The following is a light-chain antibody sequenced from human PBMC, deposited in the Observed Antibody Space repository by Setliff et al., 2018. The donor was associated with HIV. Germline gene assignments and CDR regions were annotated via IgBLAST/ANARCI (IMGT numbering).Light chain of an antibody. V-gene: IGLV1-40*01. CDR1: SSNIGAGYD. Sequence: QSVLTQPPSVSGAPGQRVTISCTGSSSNIGAGYDVHWYQQLPGTAPKLLIYGNNNRPSGVPDQFSGSKSGTSATLAITGLQAEDEADYYCQSYDSSLSGAVFGGGTQRTVL. CDR2: GNN. J-gene: IGLJ2*01. CDR3: QSYDSSLSGAV.